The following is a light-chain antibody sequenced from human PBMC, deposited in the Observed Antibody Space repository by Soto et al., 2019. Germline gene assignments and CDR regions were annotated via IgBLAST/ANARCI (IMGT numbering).Light chain of an antibody. J-gene: IGKJ5*01. CDR1: QSVSSSY. CDR3: QQYGYLIT. V-gene: IGKV3-20*01. Sequence: EIALTQSPGTLSLSPGERVTLSCRASQSVSSSYLAWYQQKPGQAPRLLIYGASSRATGIPDRFSGSGSGTDFTLTISRLEPEDFAVYYCQQYGYLITFGQGTRLEIK. CDR2: GAS.